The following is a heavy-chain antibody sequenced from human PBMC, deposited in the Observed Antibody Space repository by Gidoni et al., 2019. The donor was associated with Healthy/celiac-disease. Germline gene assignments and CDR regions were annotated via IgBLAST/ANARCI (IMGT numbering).Heavy chain of an antibody. Sequence: QLQLQESGPGLVKPSETLSLTCTVSGGSISSSSYYWGWIRQPPGKGLEWIGSIYYSGSTYYNPSRKSRVTISVDTSKNQFSLKLSSVTAADTAVYYCARWSCYYYDSSGYCETDAFDIWGQGTMVTVSS. CDR2: IYYSGST. CDR3: ARWSCYYYDSSGYCETDAFDI. J-gene: IGHJ3*02. V-gene: IGHV4-39*01. CDR1: GGSISSSSYY. D-gene: IGHD3-22*01.